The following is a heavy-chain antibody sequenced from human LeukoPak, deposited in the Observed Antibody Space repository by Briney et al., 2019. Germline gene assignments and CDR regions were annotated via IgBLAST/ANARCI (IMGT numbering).Heavy chain of an antibody. CDR3: ARVRCSGGSCHNGAHAFDI. D-gene: IGHD2-15*01. CDR1: GYSFTSYW. V-gene: IGHV5-51*01. J-gene: IGHJ3*02. Sequence: GESLKISCKGAGYSFTSYWIGWVRQMPGKGLEWMGIIYPGDSDTRYSPSFQGQVTILADKSISTAYLQWSSLKASDTAMYYCARVRCSGGSCHNGAHAFDIWGQGTMLTVSS. CDR2: IYPGDSDT.